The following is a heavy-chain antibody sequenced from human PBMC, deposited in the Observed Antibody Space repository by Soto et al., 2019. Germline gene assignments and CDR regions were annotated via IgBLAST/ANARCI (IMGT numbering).Heavy chain of an antibody. CDR3: ARLYCSSTSCLVDY. CDR2: ISAYNGNT. D-gene: IGHD2-2*01. Sequence: ASVKVSCKASGYTFTSYGISWVRQAPGQGLEWMGWISAYNGNTNYAQKLQGRVTMTTDTSTSTAYMELRSLRSDDTAVYYCARLYCSSTSCLVDYWGQGTLVTVSS. J-gene: IGHJ4*02. V-gene: IGHV1-18*01. CDR1: GYTFTSYG.